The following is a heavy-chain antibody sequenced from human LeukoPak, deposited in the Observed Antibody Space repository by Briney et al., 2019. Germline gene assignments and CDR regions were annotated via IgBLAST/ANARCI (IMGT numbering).Heavy chain of an antibody. V-gene: IGHV3-7*03. Sequence: GGSLRLPCAASGFSFSNYWMTWVRQAPGRGLEWVANTKQDGSERNYADSVKGRFTISRDNAQNSLYLQMNTLRVEDTAVYYCARAPTETTRLAASWGQGTLVTVSS. CDR2: TKQDGSER. D-gene: IGHD4-17*01. J-gene: IGHJ4*02. CDR1: GFSFSNYW. CDR3: ARAPTETTRLAAS.